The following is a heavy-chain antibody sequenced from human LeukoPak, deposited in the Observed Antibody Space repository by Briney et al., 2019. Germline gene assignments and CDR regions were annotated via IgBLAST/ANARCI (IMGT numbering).Heavy chain of an antibody. Sequence: SETLSLTCTVSGGSISSYYWSWIRQPPGKGPEWIGYINYMETTNYNPSLKRRVTISVDTSKNQFSLRLSSVTAADTAVYYCARGIFGMVINGFDIWGQGTMVTVSS. J-gene: IGHJ3*02. CDR1: GGSISSYY. CDR3: ARGIFGMVINGFDI. D-gene: IGHD3-3*01. CDR2: INYMETT. V-gene: IGHV4-59*01.